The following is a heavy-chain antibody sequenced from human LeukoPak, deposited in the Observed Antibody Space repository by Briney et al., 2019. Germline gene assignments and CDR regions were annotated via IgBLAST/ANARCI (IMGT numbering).Heavy chain of an antibody. CDR2: IIPIFGTA. V-gene: IGHV1-69*01. J-gene: IGHJ4*02. D-gene: IGHD6-19*01. CDR3: AIAVAGSQYYFDY. Sequence: GSSVKVSCKASVGTFSSYAISWVRQAPGQGLEWMGWIIPIFGTATYAQKFQGRVTITADESTSTAYMELSSLRSEDTAVYYCAIAVAGSQYYFDYWGQGTLVTVSS. CDR1: VGTFSSYA.